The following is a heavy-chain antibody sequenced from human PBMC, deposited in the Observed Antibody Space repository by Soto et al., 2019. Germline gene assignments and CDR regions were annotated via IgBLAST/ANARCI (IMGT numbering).Heavy chain of an antibody. J-gene: IGHJ3*01. CDR3: ATRPLLPGAP. D-gene: IGHD3-22*01. V-gene: IGHV3-53*01. CDR2: IYSGGST. CDR1: GFTFSSND. Sequence: EVQLVESGGGLIQPGGSLRLSCAASGFTFSSNDMNWVRQAPGKGLEWVSLIYSGGSTYYADSVKGRFTISRDNSKTTLYRQMSSLRAEDTAVYYCATRPLLPGAPWGQGTMVTVSS.